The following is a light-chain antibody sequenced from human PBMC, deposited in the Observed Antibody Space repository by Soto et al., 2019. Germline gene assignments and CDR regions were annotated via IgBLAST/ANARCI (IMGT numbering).Light chain of an antibody. CDR3: QQYGSSSWT. J-gene: IGKJ1*01. V-gene: IGKV3-20*01. CDR1: QSVISSF. Sequence: EIVLTPSPCTLSLSPWERVTLYCMASQSVISSFLAWYQHKPGQAPRLLIYGASNRATGIPARFSGAGSGTDFTLTISRLEPEDFAVYYCQQYGSSSWTFGQGTKVDIK. CDR2: GAS.